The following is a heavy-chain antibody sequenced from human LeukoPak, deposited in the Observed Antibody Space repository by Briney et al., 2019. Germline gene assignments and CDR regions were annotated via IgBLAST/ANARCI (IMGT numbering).Heavy chain of an antibody. D-gene: IGHD3-10*01. CDR1: GGSVSSTPYY. V-gene: IGHV4-39*01. CDR3: ARSRYDSGTYALEE. J-gene: IGHJ4*02. Sequence: PSETLSLTCSVSGGSVSSTPYYWGWIRQPPGKGLEWIGSISYGGSTYYNPSLKSRLTISVDTSKNQFSLELSSVTAADTAVYFCARSRYDSGTYALEEWGQGTLVTVSS. CDR2: ISYGGST.